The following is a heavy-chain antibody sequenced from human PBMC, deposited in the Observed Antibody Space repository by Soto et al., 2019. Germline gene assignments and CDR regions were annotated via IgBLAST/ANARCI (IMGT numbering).Heavy chain of an antibody. D-gene: IGHD2-21*02. CDR1: GGSISSGGYY. Sequence: SETLSLTCTVSGGSISSGGYYWSWIRQHPGKGLEWIGYIYYSGSTYYNPSLKSRVTISVDTSKNQFSLKLSSVTAADTAVYYCARVCGGDCHYGMDVWGQGTTVTVS. CDR3: ARVCGGDCHYGMDV. J-gene: IGHJ6*02. CDR2: IYYSGST. V-gene: IGHV4-31*03.